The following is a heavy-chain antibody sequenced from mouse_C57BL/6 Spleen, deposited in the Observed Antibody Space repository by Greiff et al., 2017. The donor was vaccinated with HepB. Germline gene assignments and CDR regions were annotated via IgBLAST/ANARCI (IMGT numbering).Heavy chain of an antibody. CDR1: GFTFSDYG. CDR2: ISSGSSTI. J-gene: IGHJ4*01. D-gene: IGHD3-2*02. CDR3: ARWSSGYDYAMDY. V-gene: IGHV5-17*01. Sequence: EVKVVESGGGLVKPGGSLKLSCAASGFTFSDYGMHWVRQAPEKGLEWVAYISSGSSTIYYADTVKGRFTISRDNAKNTLFLQMTSLRSEDTAMYYCARWSSGYDYAMDYWGQGTSVTVSS.